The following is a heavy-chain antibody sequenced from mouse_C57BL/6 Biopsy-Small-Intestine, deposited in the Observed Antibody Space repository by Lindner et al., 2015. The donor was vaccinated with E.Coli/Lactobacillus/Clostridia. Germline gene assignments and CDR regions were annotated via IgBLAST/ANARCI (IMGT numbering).Heavy chain of an antibody. D-gene: IGHD1-3*01. CDR1: GYAFGSSW. Sequence: VQLQESGPELVRPGASMKISCKASGYAFGSSWMNWVKQRPGKGLEWIGRIYPGDGNIIYNGNFKGKATLTADKSSSTVYMQLSSLTSEDSSIYFCARVYSGAMDYWGQGTSVTVSS. V-gene: IGHV1-82*01. CDR3: ARVYSGAMDY. CDR2: IYPGDGNI. J-gene: IGHJ4*01.